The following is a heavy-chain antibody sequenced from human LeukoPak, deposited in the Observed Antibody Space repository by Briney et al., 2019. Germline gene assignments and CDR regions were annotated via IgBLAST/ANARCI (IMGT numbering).Heavy chain of an antibody. V-gene: IGHV4-59*08. CDR2: IYYSGST. D-gene: IGHD2-8*01. J-gene: IGHJ4*02. CDR1: GGSISSYY. Sequence: SETLSLTCTVSGGSISSYYWSWIRQPPGKGLEWIGYIYYSGSTNYNPSLKSRVTISVDTSKNQFSLKLSSVTAADTAVYYCARHDGPSSGLTFDYWAREPWSPSPQ. CDR3: ARHDGPSSGLTFDY.